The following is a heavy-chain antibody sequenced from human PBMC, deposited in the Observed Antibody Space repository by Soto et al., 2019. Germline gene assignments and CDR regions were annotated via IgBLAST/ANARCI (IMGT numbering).Heavy chain of an antibody. Sequence: GGSLRLSCAASGFTFSSYAMSWVRQAPGKGLEWVSAISGSGGSTYYADSVKGRFTISRDNSKNTLYLQMNSLRAEDTAVYYCASLLWFGELLFGASYGMDVWGQGTTVTVSS. CDR1: GFTFSSYA. CDR3: ASLLWFGELLFGASYGMDV. V-gene: IGHV3-23*01. D-gene: IGHD3-10*01. J-gene: IGHJ6*02. CDR2: ISGSGGST.